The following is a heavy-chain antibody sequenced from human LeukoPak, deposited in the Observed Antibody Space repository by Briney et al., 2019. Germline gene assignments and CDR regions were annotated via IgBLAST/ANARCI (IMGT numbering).Heavy chain of an antibody. CDR3: ARGPEWLRWGFDY. CDR2: INHSGST. J-gene: IGHJ4*02. CDR1: GGSFSGYY. Sequence: RSSETLSLTCAVYGGSFSGYYWSWIRQPPGMGLEWIGEINHSGSTNYNPSLKSRVTISVDTSKNQFSLKLSSVTAADTAVYYCARGPEWLRWGFDYWGQGTLVTVSS. D-gene: IGHD5-12*01. V-gene: IGHV4-34*01.